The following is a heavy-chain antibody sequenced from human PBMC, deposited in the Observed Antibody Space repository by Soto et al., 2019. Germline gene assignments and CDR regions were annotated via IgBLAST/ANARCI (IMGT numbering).Heavy chain of an antibody. Sequence: PGGSLRLSCAASGFTFSNFAMSWVRQAPGKGLEWVSSISHTGNTIYYADSVKGRFTISRDNSKNTAYLQMNSQRAEDTALYYCVKDQGRGWYLEYWGQGTQVTVSS. CDR2: ISHTGNTI. CDR1: GFTFSNFA. V-gene: IGHV3-23*01. D-gene: IGHD6-19*01. CDR3: VKDQGRGWYLEY. J-gene: IGHJ1*01.